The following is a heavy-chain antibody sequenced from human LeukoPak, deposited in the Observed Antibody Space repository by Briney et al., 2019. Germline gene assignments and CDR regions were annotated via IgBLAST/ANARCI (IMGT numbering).Heavy chain of an antibody. CDR1: GYSISSGYY. V-gene: IGHV4-38-2*01. Sequence: SETLSLXCAVSGYSISSGYYWGWIRQPPGKGLEWIGSIYHSGSTYYNPSLKSRVTISVDTSKNQFSLKLSSVTAADTAVYYCARGGVPCGGDCYFDMHLFDYWGQGTLVTVSS. J-gene: IGHJ4*02. D-gene: IGHD2-21*01. CDR3: ARGGVPCGGDCYFDMHLFDY. CDR2: IYHSGST.